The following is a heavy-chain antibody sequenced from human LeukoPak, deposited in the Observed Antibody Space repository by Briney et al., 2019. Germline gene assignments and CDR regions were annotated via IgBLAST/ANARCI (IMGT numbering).Heavy chain of an antibody. Sequence: TSETLSLTCTVPGDSISSGTSYWSWIRQPAGKGLEWIGHIYTTGSTHYNSYLKSRVTMSVDTSKNQFSLKLHSVTAADTAVYYCARDRGTSSSLGYFYYCMDVWGKGTTVTVSS. CDR3: ARDRGTSSSLGYFYYCMDV. CDR2: IYTTGST. D-gene: IGHD6-19*01. J-gene: IGHJ6*03. CDR1: GDSISSGTSY. V-gene: IGHV4-61*09.